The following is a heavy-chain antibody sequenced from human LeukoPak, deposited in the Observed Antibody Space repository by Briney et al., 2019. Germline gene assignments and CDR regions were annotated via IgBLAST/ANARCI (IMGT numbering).Heavy chain of an antibody. CDR1: GFTFDDYG. CDR2: INWNGGST. CDR3: AREMGGYSGSYSATDY. Sequence: AGGSLRLSCAASGFTFDDYGMSWVRQAPGKGLEWVSGINWNGGSTGYADSVKGRFTISRDNAKNSLYLQMNSLRAEDTAVYYCAREMGGYSGSYSATDYWGQGTLVTVSS. V-gene: IGHV3-20*04. D-gene: IGHD1-26*01. J-gene: IGHJ4*02.